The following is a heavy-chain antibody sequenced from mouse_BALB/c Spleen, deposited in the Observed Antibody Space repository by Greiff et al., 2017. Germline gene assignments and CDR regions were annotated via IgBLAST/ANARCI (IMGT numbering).Heavy chain of an antibody. CDR3: ARAATVVAHYFDY. J-gene: IGHJ2*01. V-gene: IGHV5-4*02. CDR2: ISDGGSYT. Sequence: EVKLMESGGGLVKPGGSLKLSCAASGFTFSDYYMYWVRQTPEKRLEWVATISDGGSYTYYPDSVKGRFTISRDNAKNNLYLQMSSLKSEDTAMYYCARAATVVAHYFDYWGQGTTLTVSS. D-gene: IGHD1-1*01. CDR1: GFTFSDYY.